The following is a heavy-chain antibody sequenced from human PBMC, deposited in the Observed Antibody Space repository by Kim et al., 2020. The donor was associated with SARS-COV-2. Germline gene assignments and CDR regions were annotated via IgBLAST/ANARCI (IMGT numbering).Heavy chain of an antibody. V-gene: IGHV4-34*01. CDR1: GGSFSGYY. J-gene: IGHJ5*02. D-gene: IGHD5-12*01. CDR2: INHSGST. CDR3: ARGPPRLTRRGYWFDP. Sequence: SETLSLTCAVYGGSFSGYYWSWIRQPPGKGLEWIGEINHSGSTNYNPSLKSRVTISVDTSKNQFSLKLSSVTAADTAVYYCARGPPRLTRRGYWFDPWG.